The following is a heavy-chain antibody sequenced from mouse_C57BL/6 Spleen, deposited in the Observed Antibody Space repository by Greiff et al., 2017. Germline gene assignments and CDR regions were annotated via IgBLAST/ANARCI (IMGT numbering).Heavy chain of an antibody. V-gene: IGHV1-64*01. J-gene: IGHJ4*01. CDR1: GYTFTSYW. CDR2: IHPNSGST. Sequence: QVQLQQPGAELVKPGASVKLSCKASGYTFTSYWMHWVKQRPGQGLEWIGMIHPNSGSTNYNEKFKSKATLTVDKSSSTAYMQLSSLTSEDSAVYYWARAGGTVVATHGAMDYWGQGTSVTVSS. CDR3: ARAGGTVVATHGAMDY. D-gene: IGHD1-1*01.